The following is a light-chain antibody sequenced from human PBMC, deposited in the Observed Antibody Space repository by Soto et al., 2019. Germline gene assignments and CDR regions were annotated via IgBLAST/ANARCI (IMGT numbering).Light chain of an antibody. CDR1: RSFASSY. J-gene: IGKJ3*01. Sequence: DMVLTQSPGTLSLSPGERATLSCRASRSFASSYLGWYQQKPGQAPRLLLYAASKRATGIPDRFSGSGSGTDFTLTINRLEPEDSAIYSCQQAASFPFTFGPGAKV. V-gene: IGKV3-20*01. CDR2: AAS. CDR3: QQAASFPFT.